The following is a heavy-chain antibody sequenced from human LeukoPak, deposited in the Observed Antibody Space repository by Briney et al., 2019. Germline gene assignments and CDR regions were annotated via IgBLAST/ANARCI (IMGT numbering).Heavy chain of an antibody. J-gene: IGHJ6*03. CDR3: ARGGYCSSTSCYYYYYYMDV. CDR2: MNPNSGNT. D-gene: IGHD2-2*01. CDR1: GYTFTSYD. Sequence: ASVKVSCKASGYTFTSYDINWVRQATGLGLEWMGWMNPNSGNTGYAQKFQGRVTMTRNTSISTAYMELSSLRSEDTAVYYCARGGYCSSTSCYYYYYYMDVWGKGTTVTISS. V-gene: IGHV1-8*01.